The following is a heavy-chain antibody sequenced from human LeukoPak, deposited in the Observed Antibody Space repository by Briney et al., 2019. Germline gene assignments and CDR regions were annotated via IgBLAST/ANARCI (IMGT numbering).Heavy chain of an antibody. CDR3: ARDKTFEVVNFFDY. CDR2: IYYSGST. D-gene: IGHD3-3*01. V-gene: IGHV4-39*07. J-gene: IGHJ4*02. Sequence: PSETLSLTCTVSGGSISGGSYYWGWIRQPPGKGLEWIGSIYYSGSTYYNPSLKSRITVSLDTSKNQLSLKLSSVTAADTAVYYCARDKTFEVVNFFDYWGQGTLVTVSS. CDR1: GGSISGGSYY.